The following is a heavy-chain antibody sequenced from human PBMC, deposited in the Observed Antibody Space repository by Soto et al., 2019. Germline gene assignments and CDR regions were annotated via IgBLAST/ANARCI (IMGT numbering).Heavy chain of an antibody. J-gene: IGHJ4*02. V-gene: IGHV3-48*03. CDR1: GFTFSSYE. CDR3: ARAWDIVVVPAANFDY. CDR2: ISSSGSTI. Sequence: GESLKISCAASGFTFSSYEMNWVRQAPGKGLEWVSYISSSGSTIYYADSVKGRFTISRDNAKNSLYLQMNSLRAEDTAVYYCARAWDIVVVPAANFDYWGQGTLVTVSS. D-gene: IGHD2-2*01.